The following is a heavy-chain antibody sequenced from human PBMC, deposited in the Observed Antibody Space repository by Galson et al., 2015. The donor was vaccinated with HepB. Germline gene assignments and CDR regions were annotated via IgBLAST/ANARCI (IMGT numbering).Heavy chain of an antibody. Sequence: SLRLSCAASGFTFSSYAMHWVRQAPGKGLEWVAVISYDGSNKYYADSVKGRFTISRDNSKNTLYLQMNSLRAEDTAVYYCARGDSVHSGSYSRYYYYGMDVWGQGTTVTVSS. V-gene: IGHV3-30-3*01. CDR1: GFTFSSYA. J-gene: IGHJ6*02. CDR2: ISYDGSNK. D-gene: IGHD1-26*01. CDR3: ARGDSVHSGSYSRYYYYGMDV.